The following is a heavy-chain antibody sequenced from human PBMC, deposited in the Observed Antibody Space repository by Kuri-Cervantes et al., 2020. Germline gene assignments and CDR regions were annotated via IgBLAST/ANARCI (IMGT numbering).Heavy chain of an antibody. CDR3: AKDISGSYFYYYYGMDV. J-gene: IGHJ6*01. CDR2: ISGSGGST. CDR1: GFTFSSYA. Sequence: GESLKISCAASGFTFSSYAMSWVRQAPGKELEWVSAISGSGGSTYYADSVKGRFTISRDNSKNTLYLQMNSLRAEDTAVYYCAKDISGSYFYYYYGMDVWGQGNTVNVAS. V-gene: IGHV3-23*01. D-gene: IGHD1-26*01.